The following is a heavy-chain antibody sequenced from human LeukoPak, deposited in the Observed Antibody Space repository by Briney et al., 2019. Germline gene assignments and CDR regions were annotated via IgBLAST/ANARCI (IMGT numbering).Heavy chain of an antibody. D-gene: IGHD3-22*01. CDR3: ARAQNRPAVVIYYFDY. V-gene: IGHV3-7*01. Sequence: GGPLRLFCATSGFTFSSFWMRWARQAPGEGVEGGANKKQDGSEKYYVDSVKGRFTISRDNAKNSLYLQMNSLRAEDTAVYYCARAQNRPAVVIYYFDYWGQGTLVTVSS. CDR1: GFTFSSFW. CDR2: KKQDGSEK. J-gene: IGHJ4*02.